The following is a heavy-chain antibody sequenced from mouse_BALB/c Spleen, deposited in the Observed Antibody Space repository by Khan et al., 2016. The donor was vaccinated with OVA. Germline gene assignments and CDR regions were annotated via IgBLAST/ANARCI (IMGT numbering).Heavy chain of an antibody. CDR3: TRREKYGYDPSWFAY. D-gene: IGHD2-2*01. J-gene: IGHJ3*01. CDR1: GYTFTSYW. CDR2: IDPSDSET. Sequence: VQLQQSGAELVRPGASVKLSCKASGYTFTSYWMNWVKQRPGQGLEWIGMIDPSDSETHYNQMFKAKATLTVDKSSSTAYMHLSSLTSEDSAVSYCTRREKYGYDPSWFAYWGQGTLVTVSA. V-gene: IGHV1-61*01.